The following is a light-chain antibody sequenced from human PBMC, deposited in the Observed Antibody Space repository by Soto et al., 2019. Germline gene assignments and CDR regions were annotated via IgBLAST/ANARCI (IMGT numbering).Light chain of an antibody. V-gene: IGKV3-15*01. J-gene: IGKJ2*01. CDR2: GAS. Sequence: EVVMTQSPATLSVSPGERATLSCRASQRVSSNLAWYQQKPGQAPRLLIYGASTRATGLPARFSGSGSGTEYTLTISSLQSEDFAVYYCQRYNNWPYTFGQGTKL. CDR1: QRVSSN. CDR3: QRYNNWPYT.